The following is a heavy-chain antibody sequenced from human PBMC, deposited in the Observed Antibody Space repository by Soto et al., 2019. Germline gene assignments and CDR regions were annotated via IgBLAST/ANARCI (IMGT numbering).Heavy chain of an antibody. V-gene: IGHV4-31*03. CDR1: GGSISSGGYY. CDR3: ARVDKSYGYDC. J-gene: IGHJ4*02. Sequence: QVQLQESGPGRVKPSQTLSLTCTVSGGSISSGGYYWNWIRQHPGKGLEWIGCISYSGSTYYSPSLKSRVTISVNMSENQSSMQLSSVTAADTAVYYCARVDKSYGYDCWGQGTLVTVSS. CDR2: ISYSGST. D-gene: IGHD5-18*01.